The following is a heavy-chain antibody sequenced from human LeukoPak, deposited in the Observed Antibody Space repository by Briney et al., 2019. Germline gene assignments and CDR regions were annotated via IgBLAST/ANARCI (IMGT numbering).Heavy chain of an antibody. J-gene: IGHJ4*02. CDR2: ISYDGSNK. D-gene: IGHD2-21*01. CDR1: GLTFSKYT. V-gene: IGHV3-30-3*01. Sequence: GGSLRLSCAASGLTFSKYTMYWVRQAPGKGLEWVAVISYDGSNKYYADSVKGRFTISRDNSKNTLYLQMNSLGAEDTAVYFCVRDFVGPVDSWGQGTQVTVSS. CDR3: VRDFVGPVDS.